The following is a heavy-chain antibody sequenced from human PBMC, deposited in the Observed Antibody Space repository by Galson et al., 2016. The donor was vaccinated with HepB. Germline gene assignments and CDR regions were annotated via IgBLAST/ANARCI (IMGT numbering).Heavy chain of an antibody. J-gene: IGHJ5*02. Sequence: SVKVSCKASGYIFSSYGITWVRQAPGQGLEWMGWISAYDVHTVYEQNVQGRLTMTKDTSTNTAYMELRSLRSDDTAIYYCARYCSANRCPRGWFAPWGQGTLVTVSS. CDR3: ARYCSANRCPRGWFAP. CDR2: ISAYDVHT. D-gene: IGHD2-15*01. V-gene: IGHV1-18*01. CDR1: GYIFSSYG.